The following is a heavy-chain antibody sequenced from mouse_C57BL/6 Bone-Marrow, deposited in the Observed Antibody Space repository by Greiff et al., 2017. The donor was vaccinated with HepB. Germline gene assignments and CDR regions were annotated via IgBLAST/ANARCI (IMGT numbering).Heavy chain of an antibody. V-gene: IGHV1-69*01. J-gene: IGHJ2*01. CDR2: IDPSDSYT. D-gene: IGHD1-1*01. CDR3: ARYYGSSFRFDY. Sequence: QVQLQQPGAELVMPGASVKLSCKASGYTFTSYWMHWVKQRPGQGLEWIGEIDPSDSYTNYNQKFKGKSTLTVDKSSRTAYMQLSSLTSEDSAVYNCARYYGSSFRFDYWGQGTPLTVSS. CDR1: GYTFTSYW.